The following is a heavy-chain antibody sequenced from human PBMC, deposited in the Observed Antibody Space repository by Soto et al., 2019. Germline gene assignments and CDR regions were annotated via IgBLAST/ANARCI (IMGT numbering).Heavy chain of an antibody. V-gene: IGHV1-3*01. CDR1: GYTFTHYA. J-gene: IGHJ5*02. CDR2: INAGSGNT. CDR3: PIAVASDGP. D-gene: IGHD6-13*01. Sequence: QVQLVQSGAEVKKPGASVKVSCTPSGYTFTHYAIHWVRHAPGQRLEWMGFINAGSGNTKYSQTFQGRHPFTKDTAASPAYTYLGSRRSEDPAIYYCPIAVASDGPWGQGTLVTGSS.